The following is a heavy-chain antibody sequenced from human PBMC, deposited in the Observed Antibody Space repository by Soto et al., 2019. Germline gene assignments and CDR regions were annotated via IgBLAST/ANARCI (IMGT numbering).Heavy chain of an antibody. V-gene: IGHV1-18*01. J-gene: IGHJ4*02. CDR3: ARSGEHPLDY. D-gene: IGHD1-26*01. CDR2: STHTGNT. Sequence: ASVKVSCKTSGYAFPHYVITWVRQAPGHGLEWMGFSTHTGNTNYAQNFQGRVVLTTDTSTSTAYMEVTSLRSDDTAVYYCARSGEHPLDYWGQGTPVTVSS. CDR1: GYAFPHYV.